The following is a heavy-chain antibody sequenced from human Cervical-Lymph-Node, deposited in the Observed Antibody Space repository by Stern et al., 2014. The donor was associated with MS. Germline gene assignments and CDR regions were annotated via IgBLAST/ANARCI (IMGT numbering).Heavy chain of an antibody. CDR2: VTYDGTQR. J-gene: IGHJ4*02. V-gene: IGHV3-30-3*01. CDR3: ARGGRGVGLEY. Sequence: QVQLVVYGGGVVQPGRSLSLSCVASGFTFSTYAMPWVRQAAGKGLEWVAFVTYDGTQRNSTDSVKARFTISRDNSKNTLYLHMNSLRDEDTAVYFCARGGRGVGLEYWGQGALVTVSS. D-gene: IGHD3-10*01. CDR1: GFTFSTYA.